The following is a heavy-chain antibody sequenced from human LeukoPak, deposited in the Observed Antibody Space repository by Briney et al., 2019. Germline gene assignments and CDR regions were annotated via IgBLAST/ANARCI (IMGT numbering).Heavy chain of an antibody. J-gene: IGHJ4*02. CDR2: ISSSSSYI. V-gene: IGHV3-21*01. CDR1: GFTFSSYS. Sequence: PGGSLRLSCAASGFTFSSYSMNWVRQTPGKGLEWVSSISSSSSYIFYADSVKGRFTMSRDNAKKSLFLQMNSLRAEDTAVYYCAKDRPTIAAAGTAIDYWGQGTLVTVSS. D-gene: IGHD6-13*01. CDR3: AKDRPTIAAAGTAIDY.